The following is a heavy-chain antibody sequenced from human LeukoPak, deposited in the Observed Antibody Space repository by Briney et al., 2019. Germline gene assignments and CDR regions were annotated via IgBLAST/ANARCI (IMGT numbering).Heavy chain of an antibody. CDR1: GGSFSGYY. CDR3: ARGAIAAAGFFDY. V-gene: IGHV4-34*01. J-gene: IGHJ4*02. CDR2: INHSGST. D-gene: IGHD6-13*01. Sequence: PSETLSLTCAVYGGSFSGYYWSWICQPPGKGLEWIGEINHSGSTNYNPSLKSRVTISVDTSKNQFSLKLSSVTAADTAVYYCARGAIAAAGFFDYWGQGTLVTVSS.